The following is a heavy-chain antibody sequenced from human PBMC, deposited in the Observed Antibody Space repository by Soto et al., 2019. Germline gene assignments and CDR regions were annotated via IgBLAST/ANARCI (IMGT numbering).Heavy chain of an antibody. D-gene: IGHD3-10*01. CDR3: ARVSGIYYYGMDV. CDR1: GGSFSDYS. J-gene: IGHJ6*02. V-gene: IGHV4-34*01. Sequence: SETLSLTCAVYGGSFSDYSWTWIRQPPGKGLEWIGEINHSGSTNYNPSLKSRVTISVDTSKNQFSLKLSSVTAADTAVYYCARVSGIYYYGMDVWGQGTTVTVSS. CDR2: INHSGST.